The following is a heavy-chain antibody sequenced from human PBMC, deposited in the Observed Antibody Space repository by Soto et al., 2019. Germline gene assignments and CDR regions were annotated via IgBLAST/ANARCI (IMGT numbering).Heavy chain of an antibody. CDR1: GGSISSYY. CDR3: ARGGELLPGPFDY. Sequence: SETLSLTCTVSGGSISSYYWSWVRQPPGKGLEWIGYIYYSGSTNYNPSLKSRVTISVDTSKNQFSLKQSSVTAADTAVYYCARGGELLPGPFDYWGQGTLVTVS. CDR2: IYYSGST. J-gene: IGHJ4*02. D-gene: IGHD1-26*01. V-gene: IGHV4-59*01.